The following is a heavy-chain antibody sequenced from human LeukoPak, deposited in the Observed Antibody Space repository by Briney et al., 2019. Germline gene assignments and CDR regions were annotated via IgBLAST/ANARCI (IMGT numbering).Heavy chain of an antibody. J-gene: IGHJ5*02. D-gene: IGHD6-13*01. V-gene: IGHV1-46*01. CDR1: GYTFTGSY. Sequence: ASVKVSCKASGYTFTGSYMHWVRQAPGQGLEWMGIINPSGGSTSYAQKFQGRVTMTRDTSTSTVYMELSSLRSEDTAVYYCARDRYSSRIAAAGPNWFDPWGQGTLVTVSS. CDR3: ARDRYSSRIAAAGPNWFDP. CDR2: INPSGGST.